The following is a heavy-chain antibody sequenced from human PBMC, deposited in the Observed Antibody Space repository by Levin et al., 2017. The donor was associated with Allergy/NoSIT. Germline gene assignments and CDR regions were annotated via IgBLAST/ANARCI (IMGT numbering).Heavy chain of an antibody. CDR3: TTRPTF. CDR1: GFTFNNAW. V-gene: IGHV3-15*01. Sequence: KAGGSLRLSCVGSGFTFNNAWMNWVRQAPGKGLEWVGQIKSKTDGATIDYAAPVKGRFTISRDDSKNTLYLLMNSLKTEDTAVYYCTTRPTFWGQGTLVAVSS. J-gene: IGHJ4*02. CDR2: IKSKTDGATI.